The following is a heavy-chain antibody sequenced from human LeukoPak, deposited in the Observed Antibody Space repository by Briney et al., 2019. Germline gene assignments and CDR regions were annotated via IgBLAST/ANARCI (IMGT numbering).Heavy chain of an antibody. V-gene: IGHV1-69*06. D-gene: IGHD4-23*01. Sequence: SVKVSCKASGGTFSSYAISWVRQAPGQGLEWMGGIIPIFGTANYAQKFQGRVTITADKSTSTAYMELSSLRSEDTAVCYCARISPRLDYGGSIFDYWGQGTLVTVSS. CDR2: IIPIFGTA. CDR1: GGTFSSYA. CDR3: ARISPRLDYGGSIFDY. J-gene: IGHJ4*02.